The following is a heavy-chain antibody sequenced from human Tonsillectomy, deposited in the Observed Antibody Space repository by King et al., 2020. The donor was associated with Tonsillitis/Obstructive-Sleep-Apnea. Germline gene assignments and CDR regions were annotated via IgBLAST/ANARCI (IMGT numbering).Heavy chain of an antibody. CDR2: FDPEQGKT. V-gene: IGHV1-24*01. CDR1: GNTLTELS. J-gene: IGHJ1*01. CDR3: VTHYDILTGYSFPYYFQH. Sequence: QLVQSGAEVKKPGASVKVSCNVSGNTLTELSMHWVRQAPGKGLEWMGGFDPEQGKTIYAQKFQGRVTLTEDTSTGTAYMQLRSLRSEDTAVYYCVTHYDILTGYSFPYYFQHWSPGTLVTVSS. D-gene: IGHD3-9*01.